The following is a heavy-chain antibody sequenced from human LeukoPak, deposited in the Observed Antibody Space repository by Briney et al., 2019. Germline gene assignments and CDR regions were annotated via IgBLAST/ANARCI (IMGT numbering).Heavy chain of an antibody. CDR3: ARGYSSGWYGYFQH. CDR2: ISYDGSNK. D-gene: IGHD6-19*01. CDR1: GFTFSSYA. V-gene: IGHV3-30*04. J-gene: IGHJ1*01. Sequence: GGSLRLSCAASGFTFSSYAMSWVRQAPGKGLEWVAVISYDGSNKYYADSVKGRFTISRDNSKNTLYLQMNSLRAEDTAVYYCARGYSSGWYGYFQHWGQGTLVTVSS.